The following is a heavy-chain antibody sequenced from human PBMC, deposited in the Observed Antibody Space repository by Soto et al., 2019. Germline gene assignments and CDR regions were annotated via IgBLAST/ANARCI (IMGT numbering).Heavy chain of an antibody. CDR1: GNNFSGYW. J-gene: IGHJ4*02. CDR2: IYPSDSDT. CDR3: ARGGVSTRTFDY. D-gene: IGHD3-3*01. V-gene: IGHV5-51*01. Sequence: PGESLKISCKGSGNNFSGYWIAWGRQMPGKGLELMGIIYPSDSDTRYRPSFQGQVTISADKSISSAYLQWSSLRASDTAMYYCARGGVSTRTFDYWGQGTPVTVSS.